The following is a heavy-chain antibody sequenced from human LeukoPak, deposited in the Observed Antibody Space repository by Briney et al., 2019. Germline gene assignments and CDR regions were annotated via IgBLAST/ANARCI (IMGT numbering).Heavy chain of an antibody. V-gene: IGHV1-69*04. CDR2: IIPILGIA. D-gene: IGHD5-18*01. J-gene: IGHJ4*02. Sequence: GASVKVSCKASGGTFSSYAISWVGQAPGQGLEWMGRIIPILGIANYAQKFQGRVTITADKSTSTAYMELSSLRSEDTAVYYCAIGTVDTAFLVHSTAHDYWGQGTLVTVSS. CDR1: GGTFSSYA. CDR3: AIGTVDTAFLVHSTAHDY.